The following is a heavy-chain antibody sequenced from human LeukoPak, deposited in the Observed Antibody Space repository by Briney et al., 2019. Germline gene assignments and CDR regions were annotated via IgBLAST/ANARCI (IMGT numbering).Heavy chain of an antibody. Sequence: GGSLRLSCAASGFTFSSYAMSWVRQAPGKGLEWVAVISYDGSNKYYADSVKGRFTISRDNSKNTLYLQMNSLRAEDTAVYYCAREAVIAVAAELDYWGQGTLVTVSS. CDR2: ISYDGSNK. V-gene: IGHV3-30-3*01. CDR3: AREAVIAVAAELDY. D-gene: IGHD6-19*01. CDR1: GFTFSSYA. J-gene: IGHJ4*02.